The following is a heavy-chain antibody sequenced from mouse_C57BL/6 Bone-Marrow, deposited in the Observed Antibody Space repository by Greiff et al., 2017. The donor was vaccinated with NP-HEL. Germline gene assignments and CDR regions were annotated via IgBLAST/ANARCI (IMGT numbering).Heavy chain of an antibody. CDR1: GYTFTSYW. J-gene: IGHJ4*01. Sequence: QVQLQQPGAELVRPGTSVKLSCKASGYTFTSYWMHWVKQRPGQGLEWIGVIDPSDSYTNYNQKFKGKATLTVDTSSSTAYMQLSSLTSEDSAVYDCAREGGIYYDYDDAMDDWGQGTSVTVSS. CDR3: AREGGIYYDYDDAMDD. V-gene: IGHV1-59*01. CDR2: IDPSDSYT. D-gene: IGHD2-4*01.